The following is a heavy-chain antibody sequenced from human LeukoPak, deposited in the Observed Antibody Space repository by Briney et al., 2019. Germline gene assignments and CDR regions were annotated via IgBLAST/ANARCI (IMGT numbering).Heavy chain of an antibody. J-gene: IGHJ4*02. CDR2: IYYSGNS. CDR3: ARVLDVWGSYPTDFDY. V-gene: IGHV4-39*07. Sequence: SETLSLTCTVSGGSISSDHYYWGWIRQPPGKGLEWIGSIYYSGNSYYNPSLKSRVTMSVDTSKNQFSLKLSSVTAADTAVYYCARVLDVWGSYPTDFDYWGQGTLVTVSS. CDR1: GGSISSDHYY. D-gene: IGHD3-16*02.